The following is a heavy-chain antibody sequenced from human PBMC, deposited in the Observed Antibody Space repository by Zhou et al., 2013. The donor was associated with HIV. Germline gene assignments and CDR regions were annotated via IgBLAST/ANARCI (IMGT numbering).Heavy chain of an antibody. Sequence: VQLQESGPGLVKPSETLSLTCTVSGGSISSHYWSWIRQPPGKGLEWIGYIYYSGSTNYNPSLKSRVTISVDTSKNQFSLKLSSVTAADTAVYYCARDYYDSSGWVVDAFDIVGPRDNGHRLF. J-gene: IGHJ3*02. CDR3: ARDYYDSSGWVVDAFDI. D-gene: IGHD3-22*01. V-gene: IGHV4-59*11. CDR2: IYYSGST. CDR1: GGSISSHY.